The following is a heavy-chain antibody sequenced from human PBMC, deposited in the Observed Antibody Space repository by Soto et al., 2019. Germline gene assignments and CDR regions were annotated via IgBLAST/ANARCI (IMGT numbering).Heavy chain of an antibody. CDR3: ARIYCSGGSCYWNYFDY. D-gene: IGHD2-15*01. CDR2: IYWDDDK. V-gene: IGHV2-5*02. Sequence: QITLKESGPTLVKPTQTLTLTCTFSGFSLSTSGVGVGWIRQSPGKALEWLALIYWDDDKRYSPSLKRRLTITKDSSKNQVVLTMTNMDPVDKATYYCARIYCSGGSCYWNYFDYWGQGTLVTVAS. CDR1: GFSLSTSGVG. J-gene: IGHJ4*02.